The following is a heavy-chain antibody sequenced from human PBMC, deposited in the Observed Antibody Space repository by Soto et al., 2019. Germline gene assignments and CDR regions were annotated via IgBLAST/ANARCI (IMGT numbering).Heavy chain of an antibody. CDR3: ATTIAAAGGYYFNY. D-gene: IGHD6-13*01. CDR1: GFTFSSYA. J-gene: IGHJ4*02. CDR2: INNNGGST. Sequence: EVQLVESGGGLVQPGGSLRLSCAASGFTFSSYAMHWVRQAPGKGLEYVSTINNNGGSTYYANSVKGRFTISRDNSKNTPYLQMGSLRAEDMAVYYCATTIAAAGGYYFNYWGQGTLVTVSS. V-gene: IGHV3-64*01.